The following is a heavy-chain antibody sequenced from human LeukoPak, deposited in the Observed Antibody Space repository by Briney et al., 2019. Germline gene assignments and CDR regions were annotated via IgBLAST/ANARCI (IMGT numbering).Heavy chain of an antibody. CDR2: LHGNGDET. Sequence: AGGSLRLSCAASGVTFSSYAMNWVRQAPGKGLEWVSSLHGNGDETHYADSVKGRFTISRDNSKATLYLQMNSLRADDTAVYYCAAKRMAGTGYYFESWGQGTLVTVSS. D-gene: IGHD6-19*01. CDR1: GVTFSSYA. CDR3: AAKRMAGTGYYFES. J-gene: IGHJ4*02. V-gene: IGHV3-23*01.